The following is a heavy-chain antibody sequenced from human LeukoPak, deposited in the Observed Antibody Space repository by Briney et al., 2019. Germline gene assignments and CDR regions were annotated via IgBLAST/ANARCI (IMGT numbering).Heavy chain of an antibody. D-gene: IGHD6-19*01. J-gene: IGHJ4*02. CDR3: GKDWQWSQDY. V-gene: IGHV3-30*02. CDR2: IRKDGSDK. Sequence: GGSLRLSCAASGFTFNKNGMHWVRQAPGKGLEWVAYIRKDGSDKYYADSVKGRFTISRDDSKNTLYLEINSLRGDDTAEYYCGKDWQWSQDYWGQGTLVTVSS. CDR1: GFTFNKNG.